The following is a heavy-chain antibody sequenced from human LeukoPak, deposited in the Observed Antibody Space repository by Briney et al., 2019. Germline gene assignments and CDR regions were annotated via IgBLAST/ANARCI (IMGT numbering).Heavy chain of an antibody. D-gene: IGHD4-17*01. CDR3: ARETGDQGYYFDY. CDR1: GFTFSSYG. Sequence: PGGSLRLSCAASGFTFSSYGVHWVRQAPGKGLEWVAFIRYDGSNKYYADSVKGRFTISRDNAKNSLYLQMNSLRAEDTAVYYCARETGDQGYYFDYWGQGILVTVSS. CDR2: IRYDGSNK. V-gene: IGHV3-30*02. J-gene: IGHJ4*02.